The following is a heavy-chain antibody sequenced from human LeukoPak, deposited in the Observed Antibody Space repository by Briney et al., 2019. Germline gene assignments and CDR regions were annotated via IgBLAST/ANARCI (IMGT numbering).Heavy chain of an antibody. V-gene: IGHV4-34*01. CDR2: IYYSGST. Sequence: PSETLSLTCAVYGGSFSGYYWSWIRQPPGKGLEWIGSIYYSGSTYYNPSLKSRVTISVDTSKNQFSLKLSSVTAADTAVYYCARAWAKRSLGFDYWGQGTLVTVSS. D-gene: IGHD5-24*01. CDR1: GGSFSGYY. J-gene: IGHJ4*02. CDR3: ARAWAKRSLGFDY.